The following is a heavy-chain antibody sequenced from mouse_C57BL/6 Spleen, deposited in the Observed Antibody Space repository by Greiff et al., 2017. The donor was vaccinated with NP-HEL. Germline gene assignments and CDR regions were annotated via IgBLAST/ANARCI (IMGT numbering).Heavy chain of an antibody. J-gene: IGHJ1*03. Sequence: QVQLQQSGAELVRPGTSVKVSCKASGYAFTNYLLEWVKQRPGQGLEWIGVINPGSGGTNYNEKFKGKATLTADKSSSTAYMQLSSLTSEDAAVYFCARGRPYFDVWGTGTTVTVSS. CDR1: GYAFTNYL. V-gene: IGHV1-54*01. CDR3: ARGRPYFDV. CDR2: INPGSGGT.